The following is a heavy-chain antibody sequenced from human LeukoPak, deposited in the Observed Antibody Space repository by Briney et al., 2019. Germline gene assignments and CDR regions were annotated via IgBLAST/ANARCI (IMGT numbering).Heavy chain of an antibody. Sequence: GASVKVSCRASGYTFTGYYLHWVRQAPGQGLEWMGWINPNRGGTNYAQKFQGRVTMTRDTSISTAYMELSRLRSDDTAVYYYARDFGDYDLDAFDIWGQGTMVTVSS. CDR2: INPNRGGT. V-gene: IGHV1-2*02. CDR1: GYTFTGYY. D-gene: IGHD4-17*01. J-gene: IGHJ3*02. CDR3: ARDFGDYDLDAFDI.